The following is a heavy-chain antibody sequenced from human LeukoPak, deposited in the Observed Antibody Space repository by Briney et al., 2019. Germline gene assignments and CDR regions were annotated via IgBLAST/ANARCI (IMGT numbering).Heavy chain of an antibody. V-gene: IGHV1-2*02. CDR2: INPINPNSDDI. Sequence: ASVRVSCKTSGYTFTAYYMHWVRQAPRQELEWMGWINPINPNSDDIHYAQKFRGKVTMTRDTSISTAYVELSSLRADDTAVYYCARGGYSSSLYDYWGQGTLVTVSS. CDR1: GYTFTAYY. CDR3: ARGGYSSSLYDY. D-gene: IGHD6-13*01. J-gene: IGHJ4*02.